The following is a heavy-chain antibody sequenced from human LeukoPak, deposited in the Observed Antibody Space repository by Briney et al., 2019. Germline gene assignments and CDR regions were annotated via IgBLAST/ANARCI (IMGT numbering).Heavy chain of an antibody. CDR1: GGSFSNYY. CDR2: INDSGRT. J-gene: IGHJ6*03. CDR3: ARRWNYGRNYYIDV. Sequence: SETLSLTCAVYGGSFSNYYWSWIRQPPGRGLEWIGEINDSGRTNYNPSLMSRVTVSVDTSRSQFSLRLTSVTATDTAVYYCARRWNYGRNYYIDVWGNGATVSVSS. D-gene: IGHD1-7*01. V-gene: IGHV4-34*01.